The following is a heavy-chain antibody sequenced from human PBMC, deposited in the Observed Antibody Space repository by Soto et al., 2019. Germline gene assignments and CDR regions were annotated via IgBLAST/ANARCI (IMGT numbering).Heavy chain of an antibody. CDR3: ARGEADYGEYDAFDI. V-gene: IGHV1-69*13. Sequence: SVKVSCKASGGTFSSYAISWVRQAPGQGLEWMGGIIPIFGTANYAQKFQGRVTITADESTSTAYKELSSLRSEDTAVYYCARGEADYGEYDAFDIWGQGTMVTVSS. CDR2: IIPIFGTA. D-gene: IGHD4-17*01. CDR1: GGTFSSYA. J-gene: IGHJ3*02.